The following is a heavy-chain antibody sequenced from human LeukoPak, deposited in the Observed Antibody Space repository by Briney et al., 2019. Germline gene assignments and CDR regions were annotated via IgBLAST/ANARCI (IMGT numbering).Heavy chain of an antibody. CDR1: GGSFSGYY. J-gene: IGHJ6*02. CDR3: ARGVEDMDYDYVWGSYTRYYYYGMDV. V-gene: IGHV4-34*01. D-gene: IGHD3-16*01. Sequence: SETLSLTCAVYGGSFSGYYWSWIRQPPGKGLEWIGEINHSGSTNYNPSLKSRVTISVDTSKNQFSLKLSSVTAADTAVYYCARGVEDMDYDYVWGSYTRYYYYGMDVWGQGTTVTVSS. CDR2: INHSGST.